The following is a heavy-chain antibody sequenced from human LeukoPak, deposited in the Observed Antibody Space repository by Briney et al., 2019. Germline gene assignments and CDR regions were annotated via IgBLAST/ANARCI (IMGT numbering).Heavy chain of an antibody. D-gene: IGHD6-13*01. Sequence: GGSLTLSCAASGFTVSNNYMRWVRQAPGKGLEWVSLIYSGGSTYYADSVKGRFTISRDNSKNTLYLQMNSLRAEDTAMYYCARYSSLNAFDIWGQGTMVTVSS. V-gene: IGHV3-66*01. CDR2: IYSGGST. CDR3: ARYSSLNAFDI. J-gene: IGHJ3*02. CDR1: GFTVSNNY.